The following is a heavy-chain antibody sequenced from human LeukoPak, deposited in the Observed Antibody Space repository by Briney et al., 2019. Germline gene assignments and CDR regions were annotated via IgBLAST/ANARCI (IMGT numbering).Heavy chain of an antibody. J-gene: IGHJ4*02. D-gene: IGHD3-10*01. Sequence: GGSLRLSCAASGFTFSDYYMSWIRQAPGKGLEWVSYISSSGSTIYYADSVKGRFTISRDNSRNTLYLQMSSLRPEDTAVYYCTKWSGFGDDWGQGTLVTVSS. V-gene: IGHV3-11*01. CDR3: TKWSGFGDD. CDR1: GFTFSDYY. CDR2: ISSSGSTI.